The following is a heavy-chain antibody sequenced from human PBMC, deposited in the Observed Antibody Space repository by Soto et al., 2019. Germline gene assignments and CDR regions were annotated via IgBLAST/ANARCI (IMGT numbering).Heavy chain of an antibody. D-gene: IGHD5-12*01. J-gene: IGHJ6*02. V-gene: IGHV1-69*12. CDR2: IIPIFDTA. CDR1: GGTFSSYA. Sequence: QVQLVQSGAEVKKPGSSVRVSCKASGGTFSSYAISWVRQAPGQGLEWMGGIIPIFDTADYAQKFQGRVTITADESTSTAYMERSSLRSEDTAVYYCATHPMATITYYSGMDVWGQGTTVTVSS. CDR3: ATHPMATITYYSGMDV.